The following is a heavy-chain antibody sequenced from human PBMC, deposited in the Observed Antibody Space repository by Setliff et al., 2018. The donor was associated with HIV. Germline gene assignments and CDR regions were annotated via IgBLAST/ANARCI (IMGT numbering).Heavy chain of an antibody. V-gene: IGHV4-4*07. CDR3: ARDRIEVLADSPHDVFDI. CDR2: VHNSAGS. Sequence: PSETLSLTCAVSGDSVSGYYWSWIRQPAGRGLEWIGRVHNSAGSNYNPSLKSRVTMSVDTAKNQPSLKLTAVSAADTAVYYCARDRIEVLADSPHDVFDIWGRGIMVTVSS. D-gene: IGHD3-22*01. CDR1: GDSVSGYY. J-gene: IGHJ3*02.